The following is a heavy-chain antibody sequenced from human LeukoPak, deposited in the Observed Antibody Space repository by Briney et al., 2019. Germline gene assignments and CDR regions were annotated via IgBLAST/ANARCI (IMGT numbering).Heavy chain of an antibody. V-gene: IGHV4-59*08. D-gene: IGHD3-10*01. Sequence: SETLSLTCTVSGGSISSYYWSWIRQPPGKGLEWIGYIYYSGSTNYNLSLKSRVTISVDTSKNQFSLKLSSVTAADTAVYYCARSSRGYYGSGSYEYWGQGTLVTVSS. CDR1: GGSISSYY. CDR2: IYYSGST. J-gene: IGHJ4*02. CDR3: ARSSRGYYGSGSYEY.